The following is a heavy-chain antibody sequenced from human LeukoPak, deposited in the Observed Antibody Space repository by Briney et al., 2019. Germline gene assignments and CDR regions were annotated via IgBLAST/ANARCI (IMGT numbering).Heavy chain of an antibody. CDR2: IYPGDSDT. CDR1: GYSFTSYW. V-gene: IGHV5-51*01. CDR3: ARGVGYSASPWDWFDP. J-gene: IGHJ5*02. Sequence: GESLKISCKGSGYSFTSYWIGWVRQMPGKGREWMGIIYPGDSDTRYSPSFQGQVTISADKSISTAYLQWSSLKASDTAMYYCARGVGYSASPWDWFDPWGQGTLVTVSS. D-gene: IGHD5-18*01.